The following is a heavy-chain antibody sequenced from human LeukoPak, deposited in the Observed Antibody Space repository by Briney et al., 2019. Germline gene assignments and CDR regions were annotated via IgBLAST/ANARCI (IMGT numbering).Heavy chain of an antibody. D-gene: IGHD3-10*01. Sequence: PGGSLRLSCAASGFTFSSYGMHWVRQAPGKGLEWVAVISYDGSNKYYADSVKGRFTISRDNSKNTLYLQMNSLRAEDTAVYYCAKDHLLWLDPTDEPYYFDYWGQGTLVTVSS. V-gene: IGHV3-30*18. CDR3: AKDHLLWLDPTDEPYYFDY. CDR1: GFTFSSYG. J-gene: IGHJ4*02. CDR2: ISYDGSNK.